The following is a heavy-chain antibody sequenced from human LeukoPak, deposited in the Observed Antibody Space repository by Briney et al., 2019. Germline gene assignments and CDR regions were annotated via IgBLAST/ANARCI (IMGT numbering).Heavy chain of an antibody. CDR2: IYTSGST. J-gene: IGHJ3*02. V-gene: IGHV4-4*07. Sequence: SETLSLTCTVSGGSISSYYWSWIRQPPGKGLEWIGRIYTSGSTNYNPSLKSRVTMSVDTSKNQFSLKLSSVTAADTAVYYCARDRWEGYCSGGSCQKTFDTWGQGTMVTVSS. CDR3: ARDRWEGYCSGGSCQKTFDT. D-gene: IGHD2-15*01. CDR1: GGSISSYY.